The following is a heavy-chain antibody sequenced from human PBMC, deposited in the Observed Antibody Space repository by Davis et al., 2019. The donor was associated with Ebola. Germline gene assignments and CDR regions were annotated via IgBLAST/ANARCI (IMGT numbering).Heavy chain of an antibody. V-gene: IGHV1-69*13. Sequence: SVKVSCKASVGTFNSYAISWVRQAPGQGLEWMGGIIPIFGTANYAQKFQGRVTITADESTSTAYIELSSLRSEDTAVYYCARAGYCSGGSCTRHYYYYGMDVWGQGTTVTVSS. CDR1: VGTFNSYA. CDR3: ARAGYCSGGSCTRHYYYYGMDV. J-gene: IGHJ6*02. D-gene: IGHD2-15*01. CDR2: IIPIFGTA.